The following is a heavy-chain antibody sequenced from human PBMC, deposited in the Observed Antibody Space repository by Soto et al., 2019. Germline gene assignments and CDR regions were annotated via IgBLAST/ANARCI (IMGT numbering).Heavy chain of an antibody. D-gene: IGHD6-13*01. CDR1: GDSMSSGGYY. CDR2: IAHSGNT. CDR3: ARRGSNYYYYMDV. V-gene: IGHV4-31*03. J-gene: IGHJ6*03. Sequence: QVQLQESGPGLVKPSQTLSLTCTVSGDSMSSGGYYWSWIRQHPGEGLEWIGYIAHSGNTYYNPSLKSRLTISAGTSKNQFSLKLTSVTAADTAVYYCARRGSNYYYYMDVWGKGTTVTVSS.